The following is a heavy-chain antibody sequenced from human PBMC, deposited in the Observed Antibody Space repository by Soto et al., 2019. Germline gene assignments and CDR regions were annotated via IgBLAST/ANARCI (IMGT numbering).Heavy chain of an antibody. J-gene: IGHJ4*02. Sequence: EVQLVESGGGLIQPGGSLRLSCAASGFTVSSSYMSWVRQAPGKGLEWVSAIYSGGSTYYADSVKGRFTISRDISKNTLYLQMNSLRAEDTAVYYCARDGASGTYYIDYWGQGTLVTVSS. CDR2: IYSGGST. CDR3: ARDGASGTYYIDY. CDR1: GFTVSSSY. V-gene: IGHV3-53*01. D-gene: IGHD3-10*01.